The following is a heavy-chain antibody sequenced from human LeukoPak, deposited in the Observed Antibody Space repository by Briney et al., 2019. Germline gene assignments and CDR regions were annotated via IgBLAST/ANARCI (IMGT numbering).Heavy chain of an antibody. V-gene: IGHV3-21*01. CDR3: SGSYSYYYAMHV. CDR1: GFPFNTYS. J-gene: IGHJ6*02. Sequence: PGGSLRLSCEASGFPFNTYSMNWVRQAPGKGLEWVSSISSGSDYIYYADSVKGRFTISRDNAKSSVHLQMSSLRAEDTAVYYCSGSYSYYYAMHVWGQGTTVTVSS. CDR2: ISSGSDYI.